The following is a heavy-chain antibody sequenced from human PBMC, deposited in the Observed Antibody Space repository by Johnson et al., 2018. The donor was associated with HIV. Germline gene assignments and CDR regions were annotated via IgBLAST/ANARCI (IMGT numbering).Heavy chain of an antibody. CDR3: ATFYYDNRDYYDRASFLTDASDI. CDR2: ISYVGTNE. J-gene: IGHJ3*02. CDR1: GFTFSNSA. V-gene: IGHV3-30*04. Sequence: QVQLVESGGGVVQPGRSLRLSCAASGFTFSNSAMHWVRQAPGKGLEWVAVISYVGTNEYYADSVKGRFTISRDNSKNTLYLPMNSLTAEDTAVYYCATFYYDNRDYYDRASFLTDASDIWGQGTMVTVSS. D-gene: IGHD3-22*01.